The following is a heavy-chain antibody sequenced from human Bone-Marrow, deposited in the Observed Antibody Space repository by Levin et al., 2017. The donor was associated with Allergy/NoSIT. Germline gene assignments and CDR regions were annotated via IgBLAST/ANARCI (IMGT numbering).Heavy chain of an antibody. CDR1: GFTFSSYA. J-gene: IGHJ5*02. D-gene: IGHD6-19*01. Sequence: GGSLRLSCAASGFTFSSYAMHWVRQAPGKGLEWVAVISYDGSNKYYADSVKGRFTISRDNSKNTLYLQMNSLRAEDTAVYYCARERVSGSGWYSWFDPWGQGTLVTVSS. CDR2: ISYDGSNK. CDR3: ARERVSGSGWYSWFDP. V-gene: IGHV3-30-3*01.